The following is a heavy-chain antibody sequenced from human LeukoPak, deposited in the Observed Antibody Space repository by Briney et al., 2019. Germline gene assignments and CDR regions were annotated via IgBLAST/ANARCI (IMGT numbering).Heavy chain of an antibody. J-gene: IGHJ4*02. CDR2: ISSDVTNT. Sequence: GGSLRLSCVASGFSFSTSWMHWVRQTPGKELLWLSRISSDVTNTKYADSVKGRFTISKDNAKSTLYLQMNSLRAEDTAVYYCARDQTQAGPTTVDYWGQGTLVTVSS. V-gene: IGHV3-74*01. CDR3: ARDQTQAGPTTVDY. D-gene: IGHD1-14*01. CDR1: GFSFSTSW.